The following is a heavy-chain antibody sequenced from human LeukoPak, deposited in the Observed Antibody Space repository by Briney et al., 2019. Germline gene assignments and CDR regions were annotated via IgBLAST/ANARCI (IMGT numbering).Heavy chain of an antibody. J-gene: IGHJ4*02. D-gene: IGHD4-23*01. CDR3: ASLTMVVTPPDY. CDR1: GYSISSGYY. V-gene: IGHV4-38-2*02. Sequence: PSETLSLTCTVSGYSISSGYYWGGIRQPPGKGLEWIGSIYHSGSTYYNPSLKSRVTISVDTSKNQFSLKLSSVTAADTAVYYCASLTMVVTPPDYWGQGTLVTVSS. CDR2: IYHSGST.